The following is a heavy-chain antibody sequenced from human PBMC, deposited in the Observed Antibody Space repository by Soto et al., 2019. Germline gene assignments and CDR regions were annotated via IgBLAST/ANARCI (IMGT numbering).Heavy chain of an antibody. V-gene: IGHV3-23*01. Sequence: RLSCAASGFTFSSYAMSWVRQAPGKGLEWVSAISGSGGSTYYADSVKGRFTISRDNSKNTLYLQMNSLRAEDTAVYYCAKSYYDITSELDYWGQGNLGTVSS. J-gene: IGHJ4*02. D-gene: IGHD1-26*01. CDR1: GFTFSSYA. CDR3: AKSYYDITSELDY. CDR2: ISGSGGST.